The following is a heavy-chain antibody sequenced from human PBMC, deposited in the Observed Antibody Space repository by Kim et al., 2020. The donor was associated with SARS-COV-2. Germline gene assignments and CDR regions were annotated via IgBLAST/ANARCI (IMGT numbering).Heavy chain of an antibody. D-gene: IGHD6-13*01. CDR1: GFTFSYYV. CDR2: ISENAGAGT. Sequence: GGSLRLSCGASGFTFSYYVLAWVRQAPGKGLEWVSSISENAGAGTYYAGSVKGRFTISRDNSKKTLYLQMNNLRAEDTAVYYCAKSGDHVEGIAAAGPPFDYWGQGVLVTVSS. CDR3: AKSGDHVEGIAAAGPPFDY. J-gene: IGHJ4*02. V-gene: IGHV3-23*01.